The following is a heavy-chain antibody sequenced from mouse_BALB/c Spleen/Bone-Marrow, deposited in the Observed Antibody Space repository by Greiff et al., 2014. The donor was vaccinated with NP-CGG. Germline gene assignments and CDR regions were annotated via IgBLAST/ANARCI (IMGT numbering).Heavy chain of an antibody. CDR3: AGSRIFDKPAWFAY. Sequence: VQLQQSGPSLVKPSQTLSLTCSVTGDSITSGYWNWIRKFPGNKLEYMGYISYSDSTYYNPSLKRRISITRDTSKNQYYLQLNPVTTETTATYYGAGSRIFDKPAWFAYWGQGTLVTVSA. J-gene: IGHJ3*01. CDR1: GDSITSGY. CDR2: ISYSDST. V-gene: IGHV3-8*02.